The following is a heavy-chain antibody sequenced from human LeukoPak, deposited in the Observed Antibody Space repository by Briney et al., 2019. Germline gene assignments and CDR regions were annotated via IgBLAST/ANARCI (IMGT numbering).Heavy chain of an antibody. D-gene: IGHD3-10*01. J-gene: IGHJ4*02. CDR2: IYYSGST. CDR1: GGSISSSTYY. Sequence: PSETLSLTCTVSGGSISSSTYYWGWIRQPPGKGLEWIGNIYYSGSTYYNPSLKSRVTISVDTSKNQFSLKLSSVTAADTAVYYCARRRGSRPPYYYGSGSYFDYWGQGTPVTVSS. V-gene: IGHV4-39*01. CDR3: ARRRGSRPPYYYGSGSYFDY.